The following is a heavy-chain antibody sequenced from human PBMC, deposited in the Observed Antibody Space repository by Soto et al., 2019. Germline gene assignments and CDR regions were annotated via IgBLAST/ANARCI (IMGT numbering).Heavy chain of an antibody. V-gene: IGHV4-39*01. CDR3: ARLALRMATIRLNFDY. D-gene: IGHD3-10*01. Sequence: SESLSHTCTVSGDSIISESYYLGWIRKPPGKGLEWIGNLYHNGNTYYNPSLKSRVSISADTSKNQLSLEVTSVTAADTAVYYCARLALRMATIRLNFDYWGQGTQVTVSS. J-gene: IGHJ4*02. CDR1: GDSIISESYY. CDR2: LYHNGNT.